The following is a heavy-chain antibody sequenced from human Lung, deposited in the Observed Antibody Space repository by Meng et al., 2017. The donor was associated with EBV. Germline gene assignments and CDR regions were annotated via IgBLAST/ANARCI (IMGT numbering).Heavy chain of an antibody. CDR2: IYDIGRT. D-gene: IGHD2-21*01. J-gene: IGHJ4*02. CDR3: AREPDSLGY. CDR1: GGSISTYY. V-gene: IGHV4-59*01. Sequence: QVHLLGSGPGLVKPSETLSLTRPVAGGSISTYYWTWIRQPPGKGLWWIGYIYDIGRTNYNPSLRSRVTISIDTSKNQFSLKLRSVTAADTAVYYCAREPDSLGYWGQGTLVTVSS.